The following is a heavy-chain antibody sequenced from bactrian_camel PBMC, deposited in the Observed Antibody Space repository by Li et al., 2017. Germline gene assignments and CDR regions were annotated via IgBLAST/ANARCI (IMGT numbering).Heavy chain of an antibody. CDR3: ATVYYSRGYYYLSGLEFGY. Sequence: VQLVESGGGLVQPGGSLRLSCTGSRFSFNSYYISWVRQAPGKGLEWVSNINGLMTAYYADSVKGRFTVSRDNAKNTLYLQMDNLTSEDTALYYCATVYYSRGYYYLSGLEFGYWGQGTQVTVS. J-gene: IGHJ6*01. CDR1: RFSFNSYY. V-gene: IGHV3-2*01. CDR2: INGLMTA. D-gene: IGHD2*01.